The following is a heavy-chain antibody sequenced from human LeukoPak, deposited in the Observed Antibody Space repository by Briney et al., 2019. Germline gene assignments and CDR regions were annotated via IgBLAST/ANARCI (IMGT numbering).Heavy chain of an antibody. CDR3: AKAGYNFGSYFI. J-gene: IGHJ4*02. Sequence: GGSLRLSCAASGFTFSSYAMSWVRQAPGKGLEWVSAISSSGGSTYYADSVKGRFTISRDNSKNTLYLQMNSLRAEDTAVYYCAKAGYNFGSYFIWGQGTLVTVSS. CDR1: GFTFSSYA. V-gene: IGHV3-23*01. CDR2: ISSSGGST. D-gene: IGHD5-24*01.